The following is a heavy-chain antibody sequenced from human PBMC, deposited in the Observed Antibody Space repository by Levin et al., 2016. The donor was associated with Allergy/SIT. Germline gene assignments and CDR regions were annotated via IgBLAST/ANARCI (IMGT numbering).Heavy chain of an antibody. CDR2: IGTAGDT. V-gene: IGHV3-13*01. J-gene: IGHJ3*02. Sequence: GGSLRLSCAASGFTFSSYDMHWVRQATGKGLEWVSAIGTAGDTYYPGSVKGRFTISRENAKNSLYLQMNSLRAGDTAVYYCADSAFKGVRWLQTDAFDIWGQGTMVTVSS. CDR3: ADSAFKGVRWLQTDAFDI. CDR1: GFTFSSYD. D-gene: IGHD5-24*01.